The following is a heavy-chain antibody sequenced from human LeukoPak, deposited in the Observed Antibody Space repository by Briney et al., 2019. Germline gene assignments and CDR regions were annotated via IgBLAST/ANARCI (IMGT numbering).Heavy chain of an antibody. CDR2: IYYSGST. D-gene: IGHD2-2*01. J-gene: IGHJ5*02. V-gene: IGHV4-59*11. Sequence: SETLSLTCAVYGASLNGHYWSWIRQPPGKGLEWIGYIYYSGSTNYNPSLKSRVTISVDTSKNQFSLKLSSVTAADTAVYYCARDGCSSTSCYAARYNWFDPWGQGTLVTVSS. CDR3: ARDGCSSTSCYAARYNWFDP. CDR1: GASLNGHY.